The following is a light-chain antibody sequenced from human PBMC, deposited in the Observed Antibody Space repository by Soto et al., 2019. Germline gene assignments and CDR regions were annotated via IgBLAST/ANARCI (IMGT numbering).Light chain of an antibody. J-gene: IGKJ2*01. CDR2: VAS. CDR3: QQSYSSPFT. Sequence: DIQMTQSPSSLSASVGDRVTITCRASQSIRNYVNWYQQKPGKAPKFLIYVASTLQIGIPSRFSGSGSGTDFTLTISSLQPEDFATYSFQQSYSSPFTFGPGTQLQIK. V-gene: IGKV1-39*01. CDR1: QSIRNY.